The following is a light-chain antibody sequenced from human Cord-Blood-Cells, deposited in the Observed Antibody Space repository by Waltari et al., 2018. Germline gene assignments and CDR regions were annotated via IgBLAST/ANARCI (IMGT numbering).Light chain of an antibody. CDR3: CSYAGSYTFYV. CDR1: SSDVGGYNY. Sequence: QSALTQPRSVSGSPGQSVTISCPGTSSDVGGYNYVSWYQQDPGKAPKLLIYDVSKRPSGVPDRFSGSKSGNTASLTISGLQAEDEADYYCCSYAGSYTFYVFGTGTKVTVL. J-gene: IGLJ1*01. V-gene: IGLV2-11*01. CDR2: DVS.